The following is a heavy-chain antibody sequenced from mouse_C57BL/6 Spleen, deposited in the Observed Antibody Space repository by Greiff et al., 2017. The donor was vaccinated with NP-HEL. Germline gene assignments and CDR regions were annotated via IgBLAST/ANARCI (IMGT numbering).Heavy chain of an antibody. CDR3: AREGPIYLAWFAY. CDR2: IHPNSGST. D-gene: IGHD1-1*01. Sequence: QVQLQQPGAELVKPGASVKLSCKASGYTFTSYWMHWVKQRPGQGLEWIGMIHPNSGSTNYNEKFKSKATLTVDKSSRTAYMQLSSLTSEDSAVDYCAREGPIYLAWFAYWGQGTLVTVSA. J-gene: IGHJ3*01. V-gene: IGHV1-64*01. CDR1: GYTFTSYW.